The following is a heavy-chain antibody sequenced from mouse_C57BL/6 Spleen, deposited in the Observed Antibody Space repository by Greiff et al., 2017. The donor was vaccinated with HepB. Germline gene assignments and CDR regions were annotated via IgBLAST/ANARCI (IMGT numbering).Heavy chain of an antibody. D-gene: IGHD4-1*01. J-gene: IGHJ4*01. V-gene: IGHV3-6*01. CDR1: GYSITSGYY. Sequence: DVQLQESGPGLVKPSQSLSLTCSVTGYSITSGYYWNWIRQFPGNKLEWMGYISYDGSNNYNPSLKNRISITRDTSKNQFFLKLNSVTTEDTATYYCARDLGRNYAMDYWGQGTSVTVSS. CDR3: ARDLGRNYAMDY. CDR2: ISYDGSN.